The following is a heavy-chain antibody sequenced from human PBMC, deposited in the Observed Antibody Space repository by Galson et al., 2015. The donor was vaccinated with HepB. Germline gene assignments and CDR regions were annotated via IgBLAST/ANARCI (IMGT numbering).Heavy chain of an antibody. CDR1: GFIFSNYW. Sequence: SLRLSCAASGFIFSNYWIHWVRHAPGEGLVWFSRINDDGGSTSYADLVKGRFTVFRDNAKNTLYLQMSSLRAEDTAVYYCSVSVEMTTYFHYWGQGTLVSVSS. CDR2: INDDGGST. J-gene: IGHJ4*02. CDR3: SVSVEMTTYFHY. D-gene: IGHD5-24*01. V-gene: IGHV3-74*01.